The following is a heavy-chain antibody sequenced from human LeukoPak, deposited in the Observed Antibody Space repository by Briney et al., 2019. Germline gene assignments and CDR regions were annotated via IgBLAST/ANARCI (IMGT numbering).Heavy chain of an antibody. CDR3: AIDRRYCSSTSCDGTYYYYYGMDV. CDR2: ISPIFGTA. J-gene: IGHJ6*04. D-gene: IGHD2-2*01. CDR1: GATFSSYA. Sequence: SVKVSCKASGATFSSYAISWVRQAPGQGLGSMGGISPIFGTANYGQKFQGRVTITADKSTSTAYMELSSLRSEDTAVYYCAIDRRYCSSTSCDGTYYYYYGMDVWGKGTTVTVSS. V-gene: IGHV1-69*06.